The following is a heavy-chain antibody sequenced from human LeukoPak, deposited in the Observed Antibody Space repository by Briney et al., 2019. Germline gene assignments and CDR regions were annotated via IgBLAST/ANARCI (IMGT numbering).Heavy chain of an antibody. D-gene: IGHD6-19*01. V-gene: IGHV1-69*13. CDR3: ARSSVDGHFDF. CDR1: GYTLTELS. J-gene: IGHJ4*02. Sequence: ASVKVSCKVSGYTLTELSMRWVRQAPGQGLEWMGGIIPIFGTANYAQKFQGRVTITADESTSTAYMELSSLRSEDTAVYYCARSSVDGHFDFWGQGTLVSVSS. CDR2: IIPIFGTA.